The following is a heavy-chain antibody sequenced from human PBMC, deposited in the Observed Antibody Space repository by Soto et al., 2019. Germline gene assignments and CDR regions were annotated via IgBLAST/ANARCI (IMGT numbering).Heavy chain of an antibody. J-gene: IGHJ4*02. CDR2: INPDTGGT. Sequence: QVRLLQSGAEVKKSGASVKVSCKASGYSFTAYYIHWVRQAPGQGLEWIGWINPDTGGTDYAHKFEDRVTMTRDTXXXXXYLXXTXXXXXXXAVXXXXRXVSXDGXSWYRGAYDSWGQGTLVTVSS. CDR1: GYSFTAYY. V-gene: IGHV1-2*02. D-gene: IGHD6-13*01. CDR3: XRXVSXDGXSWYRGAYDS.